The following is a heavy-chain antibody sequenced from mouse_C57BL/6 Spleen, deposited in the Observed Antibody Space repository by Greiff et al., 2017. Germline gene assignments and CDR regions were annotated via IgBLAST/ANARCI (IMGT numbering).Heavy chain of an antibody. D-gene: IGHD2-2*01. Sequence: QVQLQQPGAELVRPGSSVKLSCKASGYTFTSYWMDWVKQRPGQGLEWIGDIYPSDSETHYNQKFKDKATLTVDKSSSTAYMQLSSLTSEDSAVYDCARVYYGNDDAMGYWGQGTSVTVSS. CDR2: IYPSDSET. CDR3: ARVYYGNDDAMGY. V-gene: IGHV1-61*01. J-gene: IGHJ4*01. CDR1: GYTFTSYW.